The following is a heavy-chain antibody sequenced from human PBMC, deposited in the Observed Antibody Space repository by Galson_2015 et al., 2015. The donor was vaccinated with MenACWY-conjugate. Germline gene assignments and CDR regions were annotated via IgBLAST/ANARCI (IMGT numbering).Heavy chain of an antibody. Sequence: TLSLTCTVSGDSISTYYWNWIRQPPGEGLEWIGYISHSGSTNHNPSLKSRVTISLDTSKNQFSLDLTSVTAADTAVYYCARSSSGYYYHSFDYWGQGTLVTVSS. CDR3: ARSSSGYYYHSFDY. V-gene: IGHV4-59*01. CDR1: GDSISTYY. J-gene: IGHJ4*02. D-gene: IGHD3-22*01. CDR2: ISHSGST.